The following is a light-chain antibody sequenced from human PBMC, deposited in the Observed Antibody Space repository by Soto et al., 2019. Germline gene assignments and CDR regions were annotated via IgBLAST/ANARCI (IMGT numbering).Light chain of an antibody. Sequence: EIVMTQSPATLSVSPGERATLSCRASQSVSSNLAWYQQKPGQAPRLLIYGASTRATGIPARFSGSGSGTEFTLTISSLQSEDFAVYYCQQYNNWTPTWKFGQGTKVDIK. CDR2: GAS. J-gene: IGKJ1*01. CDR1: QSVSSN. CDR3: QQYNNWTPTWK. V-gene: IGKV3-15*01.